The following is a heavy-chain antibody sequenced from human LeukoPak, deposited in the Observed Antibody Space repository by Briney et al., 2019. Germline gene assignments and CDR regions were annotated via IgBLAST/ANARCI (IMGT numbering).Heavy chain of an antibody. V-gene: IGHV4-59*01. CDR2: IYYSGST. D-gene: IGHD6-19*01. CDR3: ASSIAVAGPYYYYYGMDV. J-gene: IGHJ6*02. CDR1: GGSISSYY. Sequence: PSETLSLTCTVSGGSISSYYWSWIRQPPGKGLEWIGYIYYSGSTNYNPSLKSRVTISVDTSKNQSSLKLSSVTAADTAVYYCASSIAVAGPYYYYYGMDVWGQGTTVTVSS.